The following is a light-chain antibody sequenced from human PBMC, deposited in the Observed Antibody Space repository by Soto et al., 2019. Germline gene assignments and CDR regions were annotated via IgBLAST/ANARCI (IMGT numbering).Light chain of an antibody. J-gene: IGKJ3*01. CDR3: QKYNWPPFT. V-gene: IGKV1-27*01. CDR1: QGISNY. CDR2: AAS. Sequence: DIQMTQAPSSLAASVGDRVTISCRASQGISNYLAWYQQKPGKVPKLLIYAASTLQSGVSSRFTGSGSVTDFTLPISSLQPEDVATYYCQKYNWPPFTFGPGTKVDIK.